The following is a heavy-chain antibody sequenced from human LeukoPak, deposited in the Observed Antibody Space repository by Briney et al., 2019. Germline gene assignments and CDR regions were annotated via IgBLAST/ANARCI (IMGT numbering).Heavy chain of an antibody. Sequence: GGSLRLSCTASGFTFSNHGMHWVRQAPGRGLEWVAFIRYDGITKYYADSVKGRFTISRDNSKNTLYLQMNSLRPEDTAVYYCAKTGSRGGTFRPSYYYYYMDVWGEGTTVTISS. CDR2: IRYDGITK. V-gene: IGHV3-30*02. D-gene: IGHD3-9*01. CDR1: GFTFSNHG. J-gene: IGHJ6*03. CDR3: AKTGSRGGTFRPSYYYYYMDV.